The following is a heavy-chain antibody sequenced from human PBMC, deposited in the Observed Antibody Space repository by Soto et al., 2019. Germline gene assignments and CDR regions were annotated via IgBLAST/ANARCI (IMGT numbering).Heavy chain of an antibody. CDR1: GFTFSSYA. CDR2: ISGSGGST. CDR3: AKGLGYGRGGSCSKFNWFDP. D-gene: IGHD2-15*01. V-gene: IGHV3-23*01. J-gene: IGHJ5*02. Sequence: GGSLRLSCAASGFTFSSYAMSWVRQAPGKGLEWVSAISGSGGSTYYADSVKGRFTISRDNSKNTLYLQMNSLRAEDTAVYYCAKGLGYGRGGSCSKFNWFDPWGQGTLVTVSS.